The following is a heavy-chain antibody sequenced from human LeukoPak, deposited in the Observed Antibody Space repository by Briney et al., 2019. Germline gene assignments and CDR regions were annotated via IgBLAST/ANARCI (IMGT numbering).Heavy chain of an antibody. D-gene: IGHD3-22*01. CDR1: GGSISSYY. CDR2: IYTSGST. J-gene: IGHJ3*02. V-gene: IGHV4-4*07. Sequence: PSETLSLTCTVSGGSISSYYWSWIRQPAGKGLEWIGRIYTSGSTNYNPSLKSRVTISVDTSKNQFSLKLSSVTAADTAVYYCARAIVEYYYDSSSTGAFDIWGQGTMVTVSS. CDR3: ARAIVEYYYDSSSTGAFDI.